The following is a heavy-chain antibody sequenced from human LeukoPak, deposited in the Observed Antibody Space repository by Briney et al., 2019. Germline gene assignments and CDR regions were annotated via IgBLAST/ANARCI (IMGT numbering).Heavy chain of an antibody. CDR3: AKDEAMIKIYYFDY. D-gene: IGHD5-18*01. V-gene: IGHV3-23*01. J-gene: IGHJ4*02. CDR2: ISGSGINT. CDR1: GFTFSNYA. Sequence: GGSLRLSCAASGFTFSNYAMNWVRQAPGKGLEWVSSISGSGINTYYADSAKGRFTISRDNSKNTLYLQMNSLRAEDTAVYYCAKDEAMIKIYYFDYWGQGTLVTVSS.